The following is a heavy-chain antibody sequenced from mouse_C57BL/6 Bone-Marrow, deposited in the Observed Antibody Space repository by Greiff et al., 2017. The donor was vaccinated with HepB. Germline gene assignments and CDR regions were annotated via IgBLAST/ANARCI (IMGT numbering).Heavy chain of an antibody. J-gene: IGHJ4*01. CDR1: GFSLTSYG. CDR2: IWSGGST. CDR3: ARSTMVTAGAMDY. Sequence: QVQLKESGPGLVQPSQSLSITCTVSGFSLTSYGVHWVRQSPGKGLAWLGVIWSGGSTDYNAAFISRLSISKDNSKSQVFFKMNSLQADDTAIYYCARSTMVTAGAMDYWGQGTSVTVSS. D-gene: IGHD2-2*01. V-gene: IGHV2-2*01.